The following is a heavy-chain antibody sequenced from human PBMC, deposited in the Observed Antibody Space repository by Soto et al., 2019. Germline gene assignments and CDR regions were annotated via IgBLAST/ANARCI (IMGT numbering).Heavy chain of an antibody. Sequence: GGSLRLSCSASGFPFSGSAMHWVRQASGKGLEWVGRIRSKPNNYATAYGASVKGRFTISRDDSKNTAYLQMNSLNTEDTAVYYCARDLVAAHYYYYGMDVWGQGTTVTVSS. CDR2: IRSKPNNYAT. J-gene: IGHJ6*02. V-gene: IGHV3-73*01. D-gene: IGHD2-15*01. CDR1: GFPFSGSA. CDR3: ARDLVAAHYYYYGMDV.